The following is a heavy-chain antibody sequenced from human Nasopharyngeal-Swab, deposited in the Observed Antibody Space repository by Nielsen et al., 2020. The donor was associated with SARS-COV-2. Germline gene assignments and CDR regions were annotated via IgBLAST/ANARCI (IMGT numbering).Heavy chain of an antibody. CDR3: TRSGAYSSGWFLGDY. Sequence: GESLKISCAASEFTFSGLAMHWVRQASGKGLEWVGHIKSKANSYATTYAASVKGRFTISRDDSKNTAFLQMNSLETEDTAVYYCTRSGAYSSGWFLGDYWGQGTLVTVS. V-gene: IGHV3-73*01. J-gene: IGHJ4*02. D-gene: IGHD6-19*01. CDR2: IKSKANSYAT. CDR1: EFTFSGLA.